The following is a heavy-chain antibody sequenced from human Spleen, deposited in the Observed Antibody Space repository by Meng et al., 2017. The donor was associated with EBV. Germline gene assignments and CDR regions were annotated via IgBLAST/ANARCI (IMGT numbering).Heavy chain of an antibody. Sequence: EVQLVESGGGLVQPGGSLRLSCAASGFTFSNYAMSWVRQAPGKGLEWVSSISSSGGSTQYADSVRGRFTISRDNSKNTVFLQMNDLRVEDTALYYCAKDRLGTVTTDYWGQGTLVTVSS. CDR1: GFTFSNYA. D-gene: IGHD4-17*01. CDR3: AKDRLGTVTTDY. J-gene: IGHJ4*02. V-gene: IGHV3-23*04. CDR2: ISSSGGST.